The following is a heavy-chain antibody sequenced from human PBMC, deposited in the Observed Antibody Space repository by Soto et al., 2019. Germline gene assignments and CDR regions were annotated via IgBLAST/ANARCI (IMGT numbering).Heavy chain of an antibody. D-gene: IGHD3-9*01. Sequence: QVQLQQWGAGPLRPLETLSLTCGVSGGSFSGYYWAWIPKSPGKGLEWIGEINDRGSINYNPSLTSRVRIAVDASKNHYSLNLRSVPAADTAVYYCARESHDILAGPPWVWYFDLWGSGILVTVSS. J-gene: IGHJ2*01. CDR2: INDRGSI. CDR1: GGSFSGYY. CDR3: ARESHDILAGPPWVWYFDL. V-gene: IGHV4-34*01.